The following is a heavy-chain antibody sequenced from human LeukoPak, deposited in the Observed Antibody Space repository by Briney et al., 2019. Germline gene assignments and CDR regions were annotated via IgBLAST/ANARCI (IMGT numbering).Heavy chain of an antibody. CDR2: ISGSGGST. Sequence: PGGSLRLSCVASGFTFSNYAMSWVRQGPGKGLEWVSSISGSGGSTFYADSAKGRFTISRDNSKNTLYLQMNSLRAEDTAVYYCAKGYDFWSGYACWFDYWGQGTLVTVSS. V-gene: IGHV3-23*01. J-gene: IGHJ4*02. D-gene: IGHD3/OR15-3a*01. CDR3: AKGYDFWSGYACWFDY. CDR1: GFTFSNYA.